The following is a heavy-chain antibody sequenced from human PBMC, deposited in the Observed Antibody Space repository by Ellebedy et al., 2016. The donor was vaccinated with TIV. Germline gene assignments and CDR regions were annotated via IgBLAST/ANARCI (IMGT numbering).Heavy chain of an antibody. J-gene: IGHJ6*02. CDR3: ANNWVVRGEGWNNGMDV. V-gene: IGHV3-66*01. CDR2: IYSDGST. CDR1: GFSVSSNY. D-gene: IGHD3-10*01. Sequence: PGGSLRLSCAVSGFSVSSNYLSWVHQAPGKGLEWVSTIYSDGSTYYADSVRGRFTISRDNSKNTLYLQMKSLRADDTAVYYCANNWVVRGEGWNNGMDVWGQGTTVTVSS.